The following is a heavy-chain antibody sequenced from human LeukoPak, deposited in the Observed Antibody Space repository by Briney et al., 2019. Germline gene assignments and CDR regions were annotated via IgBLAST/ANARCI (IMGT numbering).Heavy chain of an antibody. CDR2: IYYRGSA. D-gene: IGHD3-10*01. CDR3: ARAGDYYSSGSYLGY. Sequence: SETLSLTCTVSGGSISSYYWSWIRQPPGKGLEWIGYIYYRGSANYNPSLKSRLTISVDTSKNQLSLKLTSVTAADTAMYYCARAGDYYSSGSYLGYWGQGTLVTVSS. J-gene: IGHJ4*02. CDR1: GGSISSYY. V-gene: IGHV4-59*01.